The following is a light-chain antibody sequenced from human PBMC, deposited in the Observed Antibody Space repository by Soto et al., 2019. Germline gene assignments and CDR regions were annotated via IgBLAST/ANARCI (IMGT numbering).Light chain of an antibody. CDR1: SSNIGNNY. V-gene: IGLV1-51*01. Sequence: QSVLTQPPSVSAAPGQKVTISCSGSSSNIGNNYVSWYQQLPGTAPKLLIYDNNKRPSVIPDRFSGSKSGTSATLGITGLQTGDEADYYCGTWDSSLSFVVFGGGTKLTVL. CDR3: GTWDSSLSFVV. CDR2: DNN. J-gene: IGLJ2*01.